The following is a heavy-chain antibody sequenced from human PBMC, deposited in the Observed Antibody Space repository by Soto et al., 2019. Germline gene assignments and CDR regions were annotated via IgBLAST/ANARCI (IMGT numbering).Heavy chain of an antibody. V-gene: IGHV4-61*01. CDR2: ISYTGSN. Sequence: SESLSLTCIVYTGSVSIGTYYCTWIRQPAGKGLESSGHISYTGSNKYNPSLNSRVTVSVDTSKNQYHLNLTCVTAADTAVYYCARGYISNTVPVRVWFDPWGQRTLVTVAS. CDR3: ARGYISNTVPVRVWFDP. D-gene: IGHD1-20*01. CDR1: TGSVSIGTYY. J-gene: IGHJ5*02.